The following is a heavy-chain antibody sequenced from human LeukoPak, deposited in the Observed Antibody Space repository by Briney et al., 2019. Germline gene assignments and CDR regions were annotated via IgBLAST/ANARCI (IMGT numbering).Heavy chain of an antibody. CDR1: GFTFSSYA. J-gene: IGHJ4*02. CDR2: ISGSGGST. Sequence: GGSLRLSCAASGFTFSSYAMSWVRQAPGKGLEWVSAISGSGGSTYYADSVKGRFTISRDNSKNTLYLQMNSLRAEDTAVYYCARTIAAAGTGADYWGQGTLVTVSS. D-gene: IGHD6-13*01. V-gene: IGHV3-23*01. CDR3: ARTIAAAGTGADY.